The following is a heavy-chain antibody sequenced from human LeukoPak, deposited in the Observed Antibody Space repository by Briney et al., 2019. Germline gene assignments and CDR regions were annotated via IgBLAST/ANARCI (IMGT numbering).Heavy chain of an antibody. CDR3: ARVGMNHFDY. CDR2: IYYSGNT. Sequence: SETLSLTCTVSGGSISSYYWNWIRQPPGKGLEWIAYIYYSGNTNYNPSLKSRVTISVDTSKNQFSLKLSSVTAADTAVYYCARVGMNHFDYWGQGTLVTVSS. CDR1: GGSISSYY. D-gene: IGHD1-1*01. V-gene: IGHV4-59*01. J-gene: IGHJ4*02.